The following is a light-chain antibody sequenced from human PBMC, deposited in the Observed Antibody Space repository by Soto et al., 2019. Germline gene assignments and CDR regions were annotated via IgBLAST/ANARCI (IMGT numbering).Light chain of an antibody. CDR2: EVS. Sequence: QSVLTQPASVSGSPGQSITISCTGTSSDVGGYNYVSWYQQHPGKAPKLMIYEVSNRPSGVSNRFSGSKSVNTASLTISGLQAEDEADYYCSSYTSSSIDYVFGTGTKLNVI. J-gene: IGLJ1*01. CDR1: SSDVGGYNY. CDR3: SSYTSSSIDYV. V-gene: IGLV2-14*01.